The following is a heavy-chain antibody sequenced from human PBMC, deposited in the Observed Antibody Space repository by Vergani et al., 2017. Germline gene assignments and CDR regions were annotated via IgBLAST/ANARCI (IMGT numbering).Heavy chain of an antibody. D-gene: IGHD1-26*01. Sequence: QVHLVQSGAEVKKPGDSVRVSCKASGYTFSDYYMHWVRQAPGQGLEWMGWITPNSDDTHYAQNFQGRVTMTRDTSISTAYMQLSRLTSDDTAVYFCARGRPPYGRSPVLSMDVWGQGTTVTVSS. J-gene: IGHJ6*02. CDR2: ITPNSDDT. CDR1: GYTFSDYY. CDR3: ARGRPPYGRSPVLSMDV. V-gene: IGHV1-2*02.